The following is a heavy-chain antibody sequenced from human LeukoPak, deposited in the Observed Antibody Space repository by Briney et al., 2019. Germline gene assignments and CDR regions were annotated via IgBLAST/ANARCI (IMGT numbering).Heavy chain of an antibody. CDR1: NGSFSGYF. V-gene: IGHV4-34*01. CDR3: AMTSDEIAARPGDWFDP. D-gene: IGHD6-6*01. J-gene: IGHJ5*02. Sequence: SETLSLTCAVPNGSFSGYFWSWLRQPPGKGLECIGDINHSGSSHYNPSLKNRAVMSIDTSKNQFSLKLSSVTAADTAVYYCAMTSDEIAARPGDWFDPWGQGTLVTVSS. CDR2: INHSGSS.